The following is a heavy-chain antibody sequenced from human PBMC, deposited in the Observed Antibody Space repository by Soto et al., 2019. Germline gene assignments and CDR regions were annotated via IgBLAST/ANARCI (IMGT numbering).Heavy chain of an antibody. D-gene: IGHD3-10*01. CDR2: TKTDGTT. J-gene: IGHJ3*02. V-gene: IGHV3-74*01. CDR1: GFTFSRHW. CDR3: ARDMRAVPWYGGISSAFDM. Sequence: PGGSLRLSCAASGFTFSRHWIHWVRQAPGQWLLWVSRTKTDGTTSYADSVRGRFTISRDNAENTLYLQMNSLRAEDTAVYYCARDMRAVPWYGGISSAFDMWGQGTMVTGSS.